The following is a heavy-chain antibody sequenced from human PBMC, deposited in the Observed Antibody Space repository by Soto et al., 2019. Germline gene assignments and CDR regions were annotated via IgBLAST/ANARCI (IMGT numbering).Heavy chain of an antibody. V-gene: IGHV4-59*01. D-gene: IGHD1-26*01. Sequence: SETLSLTCTVSGGSISSYYWSWIRQPPGKGLEWIGYIYYSGSTNYNPSLKSRVTISVDTSKNQFSLKLSSVTAADTAVYYCARDGVVGAAPRWGQGTLVTVSS. CDR1: GGSISSYY. J-gene: IGHJ4*02. CDR3: ARDGVVGAAPR. CDR2: IYYSGST.